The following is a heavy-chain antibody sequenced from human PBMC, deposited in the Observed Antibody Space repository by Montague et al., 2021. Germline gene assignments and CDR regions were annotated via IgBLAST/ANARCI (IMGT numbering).Heavy chain of an antibody. V-gene: IGHV4-34*01. D-gene: IGHD1-26*01. CDR2: INHSGST. Sequence: SETLSLTCAVYGGSFSGHYWSWIRQPPGKGLEWTGEINHSGSTNYNPSLKSRVTMSVDTSKNQFSLNLSSVTAADTAVYYCARYLHTSKYSGSHYLSRQYGMDVWGQGTTVPVSS. CDR3: ARYLHTSKYSGSHYLSRQYGMDV. CDR1: GGSFSGHY. J-gene: IGHJ6*02.